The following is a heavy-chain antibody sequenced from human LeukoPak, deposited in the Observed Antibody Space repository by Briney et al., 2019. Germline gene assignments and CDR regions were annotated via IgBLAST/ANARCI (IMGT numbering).Heavy chain of an antibody. CDR1: GFTFSWSW. V-gene: IGHV3-7*01. Sequence: GGSLRLSCAASGFTFSWSWMDWVRQAPGKGLEWVANINEDGSETSYVDSVKGRFTISRDNAKNSLHLQMGSLRVEDTAIYYCTKSLDYWGQGTLVTVSS. CDR2: INEDGSET. J-gene: IGHJ4*02. CDR3: TKSLDY.